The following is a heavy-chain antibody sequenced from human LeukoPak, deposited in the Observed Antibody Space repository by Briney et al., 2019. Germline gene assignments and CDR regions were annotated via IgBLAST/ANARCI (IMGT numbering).Heavy chain of an antibody. V-gene: IGHV4-39*07. CDR1: GGSISSGSYY. Sequence: PSQTVSLTCTVSGGSISSGSYYWGWIRQPPGKGLEWIGSIYHDGSTYYNPSLKSRVTISVDTSKNQFSLNLSFVTAADTAVYYCARDFFGRLLVGTTLPHWGQGTLVTVSS. J-gene: IGHJ4*02. CDR3: ARDFFGRLLVGTTLPH. CDR2: IYHDGST. D-gene: IGHD1-26*01.